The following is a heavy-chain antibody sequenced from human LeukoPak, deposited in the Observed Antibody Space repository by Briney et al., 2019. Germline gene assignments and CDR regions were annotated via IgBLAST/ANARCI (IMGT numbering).Heavy chain of an antibody. V-gene: IGHV4-59*01. CDR1: GGSISSYY. Sequence: PSETLSLSCTVSGGSISSYYWSWIRQPPGEGLERIGYIYYSGSTNYNPSLKSRVTISVDTSKNQFSLKLSSVTAADTAVYYCATSMGDYVTNDAFDIWGQGTMVTVSS. CDR3: ATSMGDYVTNDAFDI. J-gene: IGHJ3*02. CDR2: IYYSGST. D-gene: IGHD4-17*01.